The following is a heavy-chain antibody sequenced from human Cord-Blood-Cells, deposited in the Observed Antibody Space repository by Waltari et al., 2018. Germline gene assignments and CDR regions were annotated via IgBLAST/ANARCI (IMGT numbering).Heavy chain of an antibody. V-gene: IGHV3-23*01. CDR1: GFTFSSYA. CDR3: AKELRYFDWLLTYFDY. D-gene: IGHD3-9*01. CDR2: ISGSGGST. J-gene: IGHJ4*02. Sequence: EVQLLESGGGLVQPGGSLRLSRAASGFTFSSYAMSWVRPAPGKGLEWVSAISGSGGSTYYADSVKGRFTISRDNSKNTLYLQMNSLRAEDTAVYYCAKELRYFDWLLTYFDYWGQGTLVTVSS.